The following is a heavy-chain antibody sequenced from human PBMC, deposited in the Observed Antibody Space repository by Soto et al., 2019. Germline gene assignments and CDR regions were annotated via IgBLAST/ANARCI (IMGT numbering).Heavy chain of an antibody. Sequence: SQTLSLTCAISGDSVSSNNAAWNSIKQSPSRGLEWLGRTYYRSRWYNDYAVSVKSRITVNPDTSKNQFSLQLTSVTPEDTAVYYCAGTTSHYWYYMDVWGKGTTVTVSS. CDR3: AGTTSHYWYYMDV. D-gene: IGHD1-7*01. V-gene: IGHV6-1*01. CDR2: TYYRSRWYN. CDR1: GDSVSSNNAA. J-gene: IGHJ6*03.